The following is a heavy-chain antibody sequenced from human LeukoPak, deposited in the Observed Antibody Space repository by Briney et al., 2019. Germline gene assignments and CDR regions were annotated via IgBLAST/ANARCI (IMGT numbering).Heavy chain of an antibody. CDR2: IRYDGSNK. Sequence: GGSLRLSCAASGFTFSSYGMHWVRQAPGKGLEWVAFIRYDGSNKYYADSVKGRFTISRDNSKNTLYLQMNSLRAEDTAVYYCARVTYYYDSSGYRNFDYWGQGTLVTVSS. D-gene: IGHD3-22*01. CDR3: ARVTYYYDSSGYRNFDY. V-gene: IGHV3-30*02. J-gene: IGHJ4*02. CDR1: GFTFSSYG.